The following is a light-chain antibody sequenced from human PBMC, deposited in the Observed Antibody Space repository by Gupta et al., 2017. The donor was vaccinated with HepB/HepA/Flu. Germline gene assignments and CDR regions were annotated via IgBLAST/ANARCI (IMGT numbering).Light chain of an antibody. V-gene: IGLV1-40*01. CDR1: SPNIGAGYD. Sequence: QSVLTQPPSVSGAPGQRVTISCTGSSPNIGAGYDVHWYQQLPGAAPKLLIYDNNNRPSGVPDRFSGSKSGTSASLAITGLQAEDEADYYCQSYDHMRDGYVVFGGGTKLTVL. CDR3: QSYDHMRDGYVV. J-gene: IGLJ2*01. CDR2: DNN.